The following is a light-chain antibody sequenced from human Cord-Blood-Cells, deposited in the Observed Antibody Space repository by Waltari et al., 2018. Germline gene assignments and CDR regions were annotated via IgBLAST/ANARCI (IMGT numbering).Light chain of an antibody. CDR3: CSYAGSRV. Sequence: QSALTQPASVSGSPGQSITIPCTGTSSDVGSYNLVSWYQPHPGKAPKLMIYEVSKRPSGVSNRFSGSKSGNTASLTISGLQAEDEADYYCCSYAGSRVFGGGTKLTVL. CDR2: EVS. V-gene: IGLV2-23*02. J-gene: IGLJ3*02. CDR1: SSDVGSYNL.